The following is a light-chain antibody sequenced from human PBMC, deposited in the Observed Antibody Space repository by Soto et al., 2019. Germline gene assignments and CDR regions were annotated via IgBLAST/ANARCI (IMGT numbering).Light chain of an antibody. CDR3: QQYDNLSFT. CDR1: QDISNY. Sequence: DIQMTQSPSSLSASVGDRVTITCQASQDISNYLNWYQQKPGKAPKLLIYDASNLETGVPSRFSGSGSGTDFTFTISILQPEDIATYYCQQYDNLSFTFGPGTKVDIK. CDR2: DAS. V-gene: IGKV1-33*01. J-gene: IGKJ3*01.